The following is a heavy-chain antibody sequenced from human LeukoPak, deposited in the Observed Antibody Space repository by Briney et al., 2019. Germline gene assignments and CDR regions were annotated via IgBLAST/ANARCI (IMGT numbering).Heavy chain of an antibody. J-gene: IGHJ4*02. CDR3: ARDRSESSGWLPFDY. Sequence: GASVKVSCKASGYTFTSYGISWVRQAPGQGLEWMGWISAYNGNTNYAQKLQGRVTMTTDTSTSTAYMELRSLRSDDTAVYYCARDRSESSGWLPFDYWGQGTLVTVSS. CDR1: GYTFTSYG. V-gene: IGHV1-18*01. D-gene: IGHD6-19*01. CDR2: ISAYNGNT.